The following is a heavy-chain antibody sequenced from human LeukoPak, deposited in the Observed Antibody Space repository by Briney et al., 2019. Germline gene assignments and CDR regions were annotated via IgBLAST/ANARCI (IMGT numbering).Heavy chain of an antibody. CDR2: ISSSGSNI. CDR1: GFTFSSSE. V-gene: IGHV3-48*03. J-gene: IGHJ4*02. CDR3: AKSFTRNGGNSF. Sequence: GGSLRLSCAASGFTFSSSEMNWVRQAPGKGLEWVSYISSSGSNIYYADSVKGRFTISRDNAENSLYLQMNSLRAEDTAVYYCAKSFTRNGGNSFWGQGTLVTVSS. D-gene: IGHD4-23*01.